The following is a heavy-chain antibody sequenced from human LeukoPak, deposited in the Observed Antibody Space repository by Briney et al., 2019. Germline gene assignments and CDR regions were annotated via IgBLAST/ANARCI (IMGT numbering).Heavy chain of an antibody. Sequence: LGESLKISCKGSGYSFTSYWIGWVRQMPGKGLEWMGIIYPGDSDTRYSPSFQGQVTISADKSISTAYLQWSSLKASDTAMYYCARQGEYYYDSSGYRGDHAFDIWGQGTMVTVSS. J-gene: IGHJ3*02. CDR2: IYPGDSDT. CDR1: GYSFTSYW. V-gene: IGHV5-51*01. D-gene: IGHD3-22*01. CDR3: ARQGEYYYDSSGYRGDHAFDI.